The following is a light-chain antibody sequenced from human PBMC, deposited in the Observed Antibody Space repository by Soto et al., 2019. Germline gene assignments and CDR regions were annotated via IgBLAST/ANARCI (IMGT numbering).Light chain of an antibody. CDR2: KAS. CDR3: QQHNSYSRT. V-gene: IGKV1-5*03. Sequence: DIQMTQSPSTLSASVGDRVTITCRASQSISSWLAWYQQKPGKAPKLLIYKASSLESGVPSRFSGSGSGTEFTLTISSLQPDDFATYYCQQHNSYSRTFGQGTNEQIK. J-gene: IGKJ1*01. CDR1: QSISSW.